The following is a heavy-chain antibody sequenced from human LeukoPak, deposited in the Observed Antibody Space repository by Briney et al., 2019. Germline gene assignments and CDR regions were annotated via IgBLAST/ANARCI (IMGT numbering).Heavy chain of an antibody. Sequence: SETLSLTCTVSGGSISSYYWSWIRQPPGKGLEWIGYIYYSGSTNCNPSLKSRVTISVDTSKNQFSLKLSSVTAADTAVYYCARDGSSGLDYWGQGTLVTVSS. CDR2: IYYSGST. J-gene: IGHJ4*02. V-gene: IGHV4-59*01. CDR1: GGSISSYY. CDR3: ARDGSSGLDY. D-gene: IGHD3-22*01.